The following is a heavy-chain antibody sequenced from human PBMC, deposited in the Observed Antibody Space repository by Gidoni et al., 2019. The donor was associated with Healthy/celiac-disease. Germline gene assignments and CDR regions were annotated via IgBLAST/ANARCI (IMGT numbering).Heavy chain of an antibody. D-gene: IGHD6-13*01. CDR1: GYTFTSYA. Sequence: QVQLVQSGAEVKKPGASVKVSCKASGYTFTSYAMHWVRQAPGQRLEWMGWINAGNGNTKYSQKFQGRVTITRDTSASTAYMELSSLRSEDTAVYYCARERVAAAGSPLYFGYWGQGTLVTVSS. CDR2: INAGNGNT. J-gene: IGHJ4*02. V-gene: IGHV1-3*01. CDR3: ARERVAAAGSPLYFGY.